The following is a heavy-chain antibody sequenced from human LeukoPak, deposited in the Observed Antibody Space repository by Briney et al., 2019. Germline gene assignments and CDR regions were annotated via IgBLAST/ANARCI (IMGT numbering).Heavy chain of an antibody. CDR1: GGSISGYY. CDR2: VYYSGNT. J-gene: IGHJ6*02. CDR3: ARAYCRTSSCYDASGGMDV. V-gene: IGHV4-59*01. D-gene: IGHD2-2*01. Sequence: SETLSLTCTVSGGSISGYYWNWIRQPPGKGLEWIGCVYYSGNTYYNPSLKSRVTMSIDTSRNQFSLKLTSVTAADTAVYYCARAYCRTSSCYDASGGMDVWGQGTTVIVSS.